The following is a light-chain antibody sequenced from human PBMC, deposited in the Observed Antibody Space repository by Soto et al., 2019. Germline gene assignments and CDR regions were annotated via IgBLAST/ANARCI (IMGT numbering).Light chain of an antibody. CDR3: QHYNIYSET. CDR1: QSISSW. Sequence: DIQMTQSPSTLSASVGDRVTITCRASQSISSWLAWYQQKPGKAPKILIYKASILESGVPSRFSGSGSGTEFALNISSLQPDDFATYYCQHYNIYSETFGQGTKVEVK. V-gene: IGKV1-5*03. CDR2: KAS. J-gene: IGKJ1*01.